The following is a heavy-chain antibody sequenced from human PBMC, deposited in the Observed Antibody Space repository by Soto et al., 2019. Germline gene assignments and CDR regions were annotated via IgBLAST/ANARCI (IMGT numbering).Heavy chain of an antibody. Sequence: GGSLRLSCAASGFTFSSYGMHWVRQAPGKGLEWVAVIWYDGSNKYYADSVKGRFPISRDNSKNTLYLQMNSLRAEDTAVYYCARDDDYMVRGVIQNWNDVGGLDYYGMDVWGQGTTVTVSS. J-gene: IGHJ6*02. V-gene: IGHV3-33*01. CDR3: ARDDDYMVRGVIQNWNDVGGLDYYGMDV. CDR2: IWYDGSNK. D-gene: IGHD3-10*01. CDR1: GFTFSSYG.